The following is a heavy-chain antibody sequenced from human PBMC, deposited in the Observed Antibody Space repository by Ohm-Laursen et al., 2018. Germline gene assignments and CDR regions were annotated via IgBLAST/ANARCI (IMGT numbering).Heavy chain of an antibody. J-gene: IGHJ2*01. CDR2: FYYSGNT. CDR3: ARDRGYVEWYFDL. D-gene: IGHD3-22*01. V-gene: IGHV4-31*03. CDR1: GASISRGGYY. Sequence: PSETLSLTCTVSGASISRGGYYWSWIRQHPGKGLEWIGYFYYSGNTYYNPSLKSRLTISVDTSKNQFSLRLSSVTAADTAVYYCARDRGYVEWYFDLWGRGTLVTVSS.